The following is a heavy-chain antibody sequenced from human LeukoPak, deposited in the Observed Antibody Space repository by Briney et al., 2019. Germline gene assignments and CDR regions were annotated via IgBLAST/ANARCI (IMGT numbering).Heavy chain of an antibody. J-gene: IGHJ4*02. V-gene: IGHV3-21*01. D-gene: IGHD5-18*01. CDR1: GFTFSSYS. CDR2: ISSRGSHI. CDR3: ARAGRLRGYSYGNLPGWYQKFDY. Sequence: GGSLRLSCAASGFTFSSYSMNWVRQAPEKGLEWVSSISSRGSHIYYADSVKGRFTISRDNAKNSLYLQMNSLRAEDTAVYYCARAGRLRGYSYGNLPGWYQKFDYWGQGTLVTVSS.